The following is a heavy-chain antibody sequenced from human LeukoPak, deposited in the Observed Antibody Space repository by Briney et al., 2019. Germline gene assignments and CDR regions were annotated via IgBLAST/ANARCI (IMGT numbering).Heavy chain of an antibody. CDR3: VSFYETY. Sequence: GGSLRLSCAASGFTFSNYAMSWVRQAPGKGLEWVSTLSGTGGSTYYADSVKGRFTISRDNSKNTVYLQMNNLRAEDTAVYYCVSFYETYWGRGTLVTVS. CDR2: LSGTGGST. D-gene: IGHD2/OR15-2a*01. J-gene: IGHJ4*02. V-gene: IGHV3-23*01. CDR1: GFTFSNYA.